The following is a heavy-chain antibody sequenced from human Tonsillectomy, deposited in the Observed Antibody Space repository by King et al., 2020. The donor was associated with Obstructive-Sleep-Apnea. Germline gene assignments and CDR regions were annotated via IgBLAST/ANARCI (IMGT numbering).Heavy chain of an antibody. CDR3: AKDLRDIVVVPAAMLLDY. Sequence: VQLVESGGVVVQPGGSLRLSCAASGFTFDDYAMHWVRQAPGKGLEWVSLISWDGGSTYYADSVKGQFTISRDNSKNSLYLQMNSLRAEDTALYYCAKDLRDIVVVPAAMLLDYWGQGTLVTVSS. V-gene: IGHV3-43D*03. CDR2: ISWDGGST. J-gene: IGHJ4*02. CDR1: GFTFDDYA. D-gene: IGHD2-2*01.